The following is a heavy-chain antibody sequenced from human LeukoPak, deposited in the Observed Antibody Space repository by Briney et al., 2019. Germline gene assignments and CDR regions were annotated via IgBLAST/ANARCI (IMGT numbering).Heavy chain of an antibody. D-gene: IGHD2-2*01. Sequence: SVKVSCKASGGTFSSYAISWVRQAPGQGLEWMGGIIPTFGTANYAQKFQGRVTITTDESTSTAYMELSSLRSEDTAVYYCARGDAVPAPRHHYYYYMDVWGKGTTVTVSS. CDR3: ARGDAVPAPRHHYYYYMDV. V-gene: IGHV1-69*05. CDR2: IIPTFGTA. CDR1: GGTFSSYA. J-gene: IGHJ6*03.